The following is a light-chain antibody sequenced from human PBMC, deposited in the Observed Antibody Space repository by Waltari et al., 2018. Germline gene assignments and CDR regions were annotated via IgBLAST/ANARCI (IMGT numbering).Light chain of an antibody. Sequence: QSALTQPRSVSGSPGQPVTISCSGTSCDVGSYNFVSWYQQHPGNAPKLLIYDVVKRPSGVPDRFSGSKSGNTASLTISGLQTEDESDYYCCSYAGSYTFVFGGGTQLTVL. CDR2: DVV. CDR3: CSYAGSYTFV. J-gene: IGLJ7*01. V-gene: IGLV2-11*01. CDR1: SCDVGSYNF.